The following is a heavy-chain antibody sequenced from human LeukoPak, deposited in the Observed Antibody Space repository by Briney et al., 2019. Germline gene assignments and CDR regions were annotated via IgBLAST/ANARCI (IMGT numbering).Heavy chain of an antibody. Sequence: SETLSLTCAVYGGSFSGYYWSWIRQPPGKGLEWIGEINHSGSTNYNPSLKSRVTISVDTSKNQFSLKLSSVTAADTAVYYCARVGGVRGVFTRYYYYYYMDVWGKGTTVTVSS. V-gene: IGHV4-34*01. CDR1: GGSFSGYY. CDR3: ARVGGVRGVFTRYYYYYYMDV. CDR2: INHSGST. D-gene: IGHD3-10*01. J-gene: IGHJ6*03.